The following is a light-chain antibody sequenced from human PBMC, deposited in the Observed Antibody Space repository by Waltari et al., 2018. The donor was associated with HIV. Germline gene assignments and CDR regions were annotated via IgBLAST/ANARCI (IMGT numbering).Light chain of an antibody. V-gene: IGLV1-40*01. CDR1: NSNIGSTYD. CDR2: ANN. Sequence: QSVLTQPPSVSGAPGQRVTISCTGSNSNIGSTYDVHWYQLLPGKAPKLLIYANNNRPSGVPYRFTGSKSGASASLAIAGLQAEDEADYSCQSYDSRLSAWVFGGGTKVTVL. CDR3: QSYDSRLSAWV. J-gene: IGLJ3*02.